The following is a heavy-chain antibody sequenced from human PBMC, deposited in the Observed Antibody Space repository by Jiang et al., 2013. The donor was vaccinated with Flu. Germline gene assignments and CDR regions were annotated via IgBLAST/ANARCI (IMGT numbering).Heavy chain of an antibody. V-gene: IGHV4-34*01. CDR2: INHSGST. Sequence: PSETLSLTCAVYGGSFSGYYWSWIRQPPGKGLEWIGEINHSGSTNYNPSLKSRVTISVDTSKNQFSLKLSSVTAADTAVYYCARAGQGAAGTDYWGQGTLVTVSS. CDR1: GGSFSGYY. D-gene: IGHD6-13*01. J-gene: IGHJ4*02. CDR3: ARAGQGAAGTDY.